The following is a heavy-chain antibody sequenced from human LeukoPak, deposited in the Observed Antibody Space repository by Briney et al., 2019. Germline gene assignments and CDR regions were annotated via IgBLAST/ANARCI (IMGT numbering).Heavy chain of an antibody. CDR1: GFTFTDYY. Sequence: PGVSLRLSCATSGFTFTDYYMSWIRQAPGKGLEWVSYISVSGTTMYYADSVKGRFTLSRDNAKNSLYLQMNSLRAEDTAVYYCARAAPLRYFDWLPFDYWGQGTLVTVSS. V-gene: IGHV3-11*01. J-gene: IGHJ4*02. D-gene: IGHD3-9*01. CDR2: ISVSGTTM. CDR3: ARAAPLRYFDWLPFDY.